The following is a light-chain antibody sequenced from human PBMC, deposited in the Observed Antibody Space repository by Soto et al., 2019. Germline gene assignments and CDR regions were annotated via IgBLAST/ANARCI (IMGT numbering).Light chain of an antibody. CDR1: SSDVGGYNY. V-gene: IGLV2-14*01. J-gene: IGLJ1*01. CDR3: GSYTRRRTLV. Sequence: QSALTQPASVSGSPGQSITISCTRTSSDVGGYNYVSWYQQHPGKAPKLIICEVINRPSGVSNRFSGSKSGNTASLTISGLQAEDEADYYCGSYTRRRTLVFGQVTKVTV. CDR2: EVI.